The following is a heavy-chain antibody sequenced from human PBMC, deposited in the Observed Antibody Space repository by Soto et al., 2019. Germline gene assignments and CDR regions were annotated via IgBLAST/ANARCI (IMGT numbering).Heavy chain of an antibody. Sequence: SETLSLTCTVSGGYISSYYLSWIRQPPGKGLEWIGYIYYSGSTNYNPSLKSRVTISVDTSKNQFSLKLSSVTAADTAVYYCARYCSSTSCYGGLDYWGQGTLVTVSS. CDR1: GGYISSYY. J-gene: IGHJ4*02. V-gene: IGHV4-59*01. CDR3: ARYCSSTSCYGGLDY. CDR2: IYYSGST. D-gene: IGHD2-2*01.